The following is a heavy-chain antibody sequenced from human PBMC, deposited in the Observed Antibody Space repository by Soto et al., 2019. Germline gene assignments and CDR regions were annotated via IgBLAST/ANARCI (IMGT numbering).Heavy chain of an antibody. Sequence: QVQLVQSGPEVKKPGASVKVSSKASANTFASHGFSWGRQAPGQGLGWMGWTSGFNGQTNYALKFQGRVTLTTDTSTGTAYMELRSLRSDDTAVYFCARVDPRGVAVVRDYWGQGTLVTVSS. D-gene: IGHD3-10*01. J-gene: IGHJ4*02. CDR1: ANTFASHG. CDR3: ARVDPRGVAVVRDY. CDR2: TSGFNGQT. V-gene: IGHV1-18*01.